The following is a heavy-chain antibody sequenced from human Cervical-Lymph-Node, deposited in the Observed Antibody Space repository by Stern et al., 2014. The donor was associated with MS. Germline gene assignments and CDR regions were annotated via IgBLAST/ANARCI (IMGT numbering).Heavy chain of an antibody. CDR2: ISWNSNVI. J-gene: IGHJ4*02. V-gene: IGHV3-9*01. CDR3: VKDIARRKGSYGLDS. D-gene: IGHD3-16*01. Sequence: EVQLVQSGGGLEQPGRSLRLSCVGSGFSFGDYVMHWVRQAPGKGLEWVSGISWNSNVIGYADSVKGRFTISRDNANNSLYLQLNSLRAEDTALYYCVKDIARRKGSYGLDSWGQGTLVTVSS. CDR1: GFSFGDYV.